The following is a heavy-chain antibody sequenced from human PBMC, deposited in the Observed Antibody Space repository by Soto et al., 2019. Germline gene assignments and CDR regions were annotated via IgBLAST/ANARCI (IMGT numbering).Heavy chain of an antibody. Sequence: QVQLVESGGGVVQPGRSLRLSCAASGFTFSSYGMHWVRQAPGKGLEWVAVISYDGSNKYYADSVKGRLTISRENSKNTLELQMNSLRAEDTAVYYCAKCGPMVRGPRGYFDYWGQGTLVTVSS. CDR1: GFTFSSYG. D-gene: IGHD3-10*01. CDR3: AKCGPMVRGPRGYFDY. CDR2: ISYDGSNK. V-gene: IGHV3-30*18. J-gene: IGHJ4*02.